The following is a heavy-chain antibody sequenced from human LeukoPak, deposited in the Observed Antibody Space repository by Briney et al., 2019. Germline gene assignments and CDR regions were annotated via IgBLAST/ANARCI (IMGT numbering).Heavy chain of an antibody. J-gene: IGHJ4*02. CDR1: SGSFSGYF. CDR3: ARGWTKSTYYDTPGSYYTSLFDS. V-gene: IGHV4-34*01. Sequence: SETLSLTCNVYSGSFSGYFWSWIRQSPEKGLEWIGGINQSGSTKYNPSLQSRVIISADASKNQVSLRVTSVTAADTADYYCARGWTKSTYYDTPGSYYTSLFDSWGPGTLVTVSS. D-gene: IGHD3-10*01. CDR2: INQSGST.